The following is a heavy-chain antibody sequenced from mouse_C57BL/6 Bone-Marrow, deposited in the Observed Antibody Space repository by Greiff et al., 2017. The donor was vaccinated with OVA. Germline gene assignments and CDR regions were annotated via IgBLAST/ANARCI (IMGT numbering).Heavy chain of an antibody. CDR3: TRNYGSSCGFAY. CDR2: IRNKANNHAT. Sequence: EVKVEESRGGLVQPGGSMKLSCAASGFTFSDAWMDWVRQSPETGLEWVAEIRNKANNHATYYAESVKGRFTISRDDSKSSVYLQMNSLRAEDTGIYYCTRNYGSSCGFAYWGQGTLVTVSA. V-gene: IGHV6-6*01. J-gene: IGHJ3*01. D-gene: IGHD1-1*01. CDR1: GFTFSDAW.